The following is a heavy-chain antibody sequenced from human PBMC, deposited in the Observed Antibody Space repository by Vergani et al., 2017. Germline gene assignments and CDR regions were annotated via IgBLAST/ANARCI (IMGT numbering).Heavy chain of an antibody. CDR2: IYYSWST. CDR1: GASIRSSNYY. V-gene: IGHV4-39*01. D-gene: IGHD6-19*01. J-gene: IGHJ5*02. Sequence: QLQLQESGPGLVKPSATLSLTCSVSGASIRSSNYYWGWIRQPPGKGLEWIESIYYSWSTYYNPSLKSRVTISVDTSKNQFSLKLSSVTAADTAVYFCAGHVTVEWLVKLGWFTPWGKGILVTVSS. CDR3: AGHVTVEWLVKLGWFTP.